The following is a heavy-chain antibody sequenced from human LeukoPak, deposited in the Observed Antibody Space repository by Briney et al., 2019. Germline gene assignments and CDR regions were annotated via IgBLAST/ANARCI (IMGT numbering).Heavy chain of an antibody. CDR3: AKGISTSSQRSPFDY. CDR2: ISWNSGSI. J-gene: IGHJ4*02. V-gene: IGHV3-9*01. Sequence: GGPLRLSCAASGFTFDDYAMHWVRQAPGKGLEWVSGISWNSGSIGYADSVKGRFTISRDNAKNSLYLQMNSLRAEDTALYYCAKGISTSSQRSPFDYWGQGTLVTVSS. CDR1: GFTFDDYA. D-gene: IGHD2-2*01.